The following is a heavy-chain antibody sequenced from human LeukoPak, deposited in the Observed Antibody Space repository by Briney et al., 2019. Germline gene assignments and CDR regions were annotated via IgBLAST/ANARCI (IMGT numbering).Heavy chain of an antibody. D-gene: IGHD1-1*01. CDR1: GVSISSYY. J-gene: IGHJ3*02. Sequence: PSETLSLTCTVSGVSISSYYWSWIRQPPGKGLERIGYIYYSGSTNYNPSLKSRVTISVDTSKKQFSLKLSSVTAADTAVYYCATSTTGTTYAFDIWGQGTMVTVSS. CDR2: IYYSGST. CDR3: ATSTTGTTYAFDI. V-gene: IGHV4-59*01.